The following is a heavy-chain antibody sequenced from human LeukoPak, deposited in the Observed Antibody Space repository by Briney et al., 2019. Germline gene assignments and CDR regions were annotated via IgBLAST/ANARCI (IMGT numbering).Heavy chain of an antibody. CDR2: INTNTGNP. CDR3: ARLVETPYCSSTSCYGWFDP. Sequence: EASVKVSCKASGGTFSSYSISWVRQATGQGLEWMGWINTNTGNPTYAQGFTGRFVFSLDTSVSTAYLQISSLKAEDTAVYYCARLVETPYCSSTSCYGWFDPWGQGTLVTVSS. J-gene: IGHJ5*02. D-gene: IGHD2-2*01. CDR1: GGTFSSYS. V-gene: IGHV7-4-1*02.